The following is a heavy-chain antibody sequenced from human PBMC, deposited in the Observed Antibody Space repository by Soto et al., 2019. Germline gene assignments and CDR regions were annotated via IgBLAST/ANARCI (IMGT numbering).Heavy chain of an antibody. CDR1: GYTFTSYD. Sequence: ASVKVSCKASGYTFTSYDINWVRQATGQGLEWMGWMNPNSGNTGYAQKFQGRVTMTRNTSISTAYMELSSLRSEDTAVYYCARWWELLSGFDYWGQGXLVTVCS. D-gene: IGHD1-26*01. J-gene: IGHJ4*02. V-gene: IGHV1-8*01. CDR3: ARWWELLSGFDY. CDR2: MNPNSGNT.